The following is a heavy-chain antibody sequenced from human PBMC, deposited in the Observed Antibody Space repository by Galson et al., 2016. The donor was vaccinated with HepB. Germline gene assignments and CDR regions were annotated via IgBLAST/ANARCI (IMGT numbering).Heavy chain of an antibody. D-gene: IGHD5-24*01. CDR1: GFTFSSYA. V-gene: IGHV3-30-3*01. CDR2: ISYDGSNK. CDR3: AKGRWDFDS. Sequence: SLRLSCAASGFTFSSYAMYWVRQAPGKGLEWVAVISYDGSNKYYADSVKGRVTISRDNSKNTLYLQMHSLRGEDTAVYYCAKGRWDFDSWGQGTLVTVSS. J-gene: IGHJ4*02.